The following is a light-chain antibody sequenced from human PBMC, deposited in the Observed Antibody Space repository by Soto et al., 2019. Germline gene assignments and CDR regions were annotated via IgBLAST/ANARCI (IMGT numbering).Light chain of an antibody. CDR2: GAS. CDR1: QSVSSSY. CDR3: QQDGSSPWT. V-gene: IGKV3-20*01. Sequence: EIVLTQSPGTLSLSPGERATISCRASQSVSSSYLAWYQQKPGQAPRRLIYGASSRATGIPDRFSGSGSGTDFTLTISRLEPEDLAVYYCQQDGSSPWTFGQGTKVEIK. J-gene: IGKJ1*01.